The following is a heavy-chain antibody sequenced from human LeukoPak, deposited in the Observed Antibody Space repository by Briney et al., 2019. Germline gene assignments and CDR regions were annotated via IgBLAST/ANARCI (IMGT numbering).Heavy chain of an antibody. D-gene: IGHD6-19*01. CDR3: ARVRQGYSSGQHYYYYYMDV. Sequence: SETLSLTCTVSGGSISSSSYYWGWIRQPPGKGLEWIGSIYYSGSAYYNPSLKNRVTISVDTSKNQFSLKLSSVTAADTAVYYCARVRQGYSSGQHYYYYYMDVWGKGTTVTVSS. CDR1: GGSISSSSYY. CDR2: IYYSGSA. J-gene: IGHJ6*03. V-gene: IGHV4-39*07.